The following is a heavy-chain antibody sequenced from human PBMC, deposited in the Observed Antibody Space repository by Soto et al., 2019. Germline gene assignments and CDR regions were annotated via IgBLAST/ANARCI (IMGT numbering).Heavy chain of an antibody. Sequence: SETLSLTCAVSGGSISSGGYSWSWIRQPPGKGLEWIGYMYHSGSTYYNPSLKSRVTISVDTSKNQFSLKLSSVTAADTAVYYCARAGIRMVRGVTANKGYFDLWGRGTLVTVSS. CDR2: MYHSGST. CDR1: GGSISSGGYS. J-gene: IGHJ2*01. V-gene: IGHV4-30-2*05. CDR3: ARAGIRMVRGVTANKGYFDL. D-gene: IGHD3-10*01.